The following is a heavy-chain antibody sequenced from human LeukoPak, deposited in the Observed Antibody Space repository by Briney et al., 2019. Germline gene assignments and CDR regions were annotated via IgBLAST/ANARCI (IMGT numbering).Heavy chain of an antibody. D-gene: IGHD3-9*01. CDR1: GGTFSSYA. CDR2: INTKTGNP. V-gene: IGHV7-4-1*02. J-gene: IGHJ4*02. CDR3: ARYFDWPPPSDY. Sequence: ASVKVSCKASGGTFSSYAISWVRQAPGQGLEWMGWINTKTGNPTYAQGFTGRFVFSLDTSVTTTYLQISGLEAEDTAVYYCARYFDWPPPSDYWGQGTLVIVSS.